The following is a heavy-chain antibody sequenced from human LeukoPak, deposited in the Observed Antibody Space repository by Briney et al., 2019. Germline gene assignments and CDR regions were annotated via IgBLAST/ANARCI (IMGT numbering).Heavy chain of an antibody. V-gene: IGHV4-31*03. Sequence: SETLSLTCTVSVRFNRLGGEYWSWIRQHPGKGLEWFGYIYYSGSTYYTPSLKSRVTISVDTSKNQFSLKLSSVTAADTAVYYCARDPNCSGGSCYTSWGQGTLVTVSS. CDR1: VRFNRLGGEY. D-gene: IGHD2-15*01. J-gene: IGHJ4*02. CDR2: IYYSGST. CDR3: ARDPNCSGGSCYTS.